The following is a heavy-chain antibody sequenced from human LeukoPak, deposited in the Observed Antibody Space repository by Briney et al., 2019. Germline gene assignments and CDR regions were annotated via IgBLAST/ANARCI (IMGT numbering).Heavy chain of an antibody. V-gene: IGHV4-4*07. CDR1: GGSISSYY. Sequence: SETLSLTCTVSGGSISSYYWSWIRQPAGKGLEWIGRIYTSGSTNYNPSLKSRVTMSVDTSKNQSSLKLSSVTAADTAVYYCARAVDSSGWYYFDYWGQGTLVTVSS. CDR3: ARAVDSSGWYYFDY. D-gene: IGHD6-19*01. CDR2: IYTSGST. J-gene: IGHJ4*02.